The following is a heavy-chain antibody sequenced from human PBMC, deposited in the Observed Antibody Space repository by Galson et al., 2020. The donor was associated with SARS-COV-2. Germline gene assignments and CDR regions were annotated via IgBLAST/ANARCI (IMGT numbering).Heavy chain of an antibody. CDR2: IKQDGSEK. CDR1: GFTFSSYW. CDR3: ARDLSPGTTSASYYYYYGMDV. D-gene: IGHD1-7*01. J-gene: IGHJ6*02. Sequence: TGGSLRLSCAASGFTFSSYWMSWVRQAPGKGLEWVANIKQDGSEKYYVDSVKGRFTISRDNAKNSLYLQMNSLRAEDTAVYYCARDLSPGTTSASYYYYYGMDVWGQGTTVTVSS. V-gene: IGHV3-7*05.